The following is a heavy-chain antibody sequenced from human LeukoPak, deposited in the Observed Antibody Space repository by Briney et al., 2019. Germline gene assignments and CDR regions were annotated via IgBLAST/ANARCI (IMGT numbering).Heavy chain of an antibody. CDR3: AREANDYSYGTYWFDP. V-gene: IGHV1-2*02. CDR1: GYTFTGYY. J-gene: IGHJ5*02. Sequence: ASVKVSCKASGYTFTGYYMHWVRQAPGQGLEWMGWINPNSGGTNYAQKFQGRVTMTRDTSISTAYMELSRLRSHDTAVYYCAREANDYSYGTYWFDPWGQGTLVTVSS. CDR2: INPNSGGT. D-gene: IGHD5-18*01.